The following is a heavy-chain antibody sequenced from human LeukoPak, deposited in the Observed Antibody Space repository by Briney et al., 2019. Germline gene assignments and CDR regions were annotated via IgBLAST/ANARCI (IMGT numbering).Heavy chain of an antibody. CDR3: ARRTQGNGWHDFAY. J-gene: IGHJ4*02. CDR1: GYNFATYW. CDR2: IYPGDSDA. V-gene: IGHV5-51*01. Sequence: GESLKISCKASGYNFATYWMGWVRQLPGKGLEWMGVIYPGDSDARYSPSFRGQVTFSADKSTSTIYLQWTSLKTSDTAMYYCARRTQGNGWHDFAYWGQGTPVTVSS. D-gene: IGHD6-19*01.